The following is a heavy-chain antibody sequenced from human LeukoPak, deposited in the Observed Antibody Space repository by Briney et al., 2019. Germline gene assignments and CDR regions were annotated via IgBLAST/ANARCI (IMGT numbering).Heavy chain of an antibody. CDR2: IYYSGST. D-gene: IGHD2-21*01. J-gene: IGHJ5*01. V-gene: IGHV4-59*01. CDR3: ARVAYGGNWFDP. Sequence: SETLSLTCTVSGGSISSYYWSWIRQPPGKGLEWIGYIYYSGSTDYNPSLKSRVTLSVNTSKNQFSLTLNYGIAADTAVYYCARVAYGGNWFDPWGQGILVTVSS. CDR1: GGSISSYY.